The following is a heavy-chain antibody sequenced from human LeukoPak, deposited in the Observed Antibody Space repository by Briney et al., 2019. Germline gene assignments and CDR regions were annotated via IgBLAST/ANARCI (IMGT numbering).Heavy chain of an antibody. V-gene: IGHV3-30*02. D-gene: IGHD3-3*01. Sequence: GGSLRLSCAASGFTFSSYGMHWVRQAPGKGLEWVAFIRYDGSNKYYADSVKGRFTISRDNSKNTLYLQMNSLRAEDTAVYYCAKPYDFWSGSPFDYWGQGTLVTVSS. CDR2: IRYDGSNK. J-gene: IGHJ4*02. CDR1: GFTFSSYG. CDR3: AKPYDFWSGSPFDY.